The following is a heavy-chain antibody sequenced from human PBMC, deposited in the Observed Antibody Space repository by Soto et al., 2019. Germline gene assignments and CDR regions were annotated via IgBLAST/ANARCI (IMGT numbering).Heavy chain of an antibody. D-gene: IGHD6-13*01. V-gene: IGHV4-59*08. CDR3: ARSRIEAAGTVYH. CDR2: IYYSGST. CDR1: GGSISSYY. J-gene: IGHJ5*02. Sequence: PSETLCLTCTVSGGSISSYYWSWIRQPPGKGLEWIGYIYYSGSTNYNPSLKSRVTISVDTSKNQFSLKLSSVTAADTAVYYCARSRIEAAGTVYHWGQGTLVTVSS.